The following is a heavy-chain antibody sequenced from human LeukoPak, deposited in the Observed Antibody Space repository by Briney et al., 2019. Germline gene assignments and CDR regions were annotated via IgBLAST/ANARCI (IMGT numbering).Heavy chain of an antibody. CDR1: GYTFTGYY. V-gene: IGHV1-2*02. J-gene: IGHJ3*02. CDR3: ARDSTILRPHNAFDI. D-gene: IGHD5-12*01. Sequence: ASVKVSCKASGYTFTGYYMHWVRQAPGQGLEWMGWINPNSGGTNYAQKFQGRVTMTRDTFISTAYMELSRLRSDDTAVYYCARDSTILRPHNAFDIWGQGTMVTVSS. CDR2: INPNSGGT.